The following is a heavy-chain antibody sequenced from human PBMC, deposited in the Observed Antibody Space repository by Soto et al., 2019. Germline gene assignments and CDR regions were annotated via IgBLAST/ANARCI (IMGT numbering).Heavy chain of an antibody. Sequence: PGGSLRLSCAASGFTFSSYAMHWVRQAPGKGLEWVAVISYDGSNKYYADSVKGRFTISRDNSKNTLYLQMNSLRAEDTAVYYCAKDLTYYYGSGSYYNVHYYYGMDVWGQGTTVTVS. CDR3: AKDLTYYYGSGSYYNVHYYYGMDV. V-gene: IGHV3-30*04. D-gene: IGHD3-10*01. CDR1: GFTFSSYA. CDR2: ISYDGSNK. J-gene: IGHJ6*02.